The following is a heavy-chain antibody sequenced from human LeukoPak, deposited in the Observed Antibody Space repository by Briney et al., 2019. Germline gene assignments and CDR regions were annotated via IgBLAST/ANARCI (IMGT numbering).Heavy chain of an antibody. J-gene: IGHJ4*02. CDR1: GGSISSGGYS. CDR3: ARYCSGGSCYPGYFDY. CDR2: IYHSGST. D-gene: IGHD2-15*01. V-gene: IGHV4-30-2*01. Sequence: SETLSLTCAVSGGSISSGGYSWGWIRQPPGKGLEWIGYIYHSGSTYYNPSLKSRVTISVDRSKNQFSLKLSSVTAADTAVYYCARYCSGGSCYPGYFDYWGQGTLVTVSS.